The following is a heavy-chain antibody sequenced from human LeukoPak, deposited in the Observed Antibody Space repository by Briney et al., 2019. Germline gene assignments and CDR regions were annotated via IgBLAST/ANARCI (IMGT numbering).Heavy chain of an antibody. CDR1: GYTFTGYY. V-gene: IGHV1-2*02. Sequence: ASVKVSCKASGYTFTGYYMHWVRQAPGQGLEWMGWIDPNSGGTNYAQKFQGRVTMTRDTSISTAYMELSRLRSDDTAVYYCARDSGSGSSVWFDPWGQGTLVTVSS. D-gene: IGHD3-10*01. CDR2: IDPNSGGT. J-gene: IGHJ5*02. CDR3: ARDSGSGSSVWFDP.